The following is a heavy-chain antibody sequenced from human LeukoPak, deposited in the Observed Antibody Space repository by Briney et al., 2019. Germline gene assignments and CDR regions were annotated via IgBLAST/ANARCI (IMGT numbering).Heavy chain of an antibody. CDR1: GYTFSSYG. CDR2: ISAYNGNT. CDR3: ARATGSETSYYF. D-gene: IGHD3-10*01. V-gene: IGHV1-18*01. J-gene: IGHJ4*02. Sequence: GASVKVSCKASGYTFSSYGIRWVRQAPGQGLEWMGWISAYNGNTNYAQKLQGRVTMTTDTSTNTAYMELRSLRSDDTAVYYCARATGSETSYYFWGQGTLVTVSS.